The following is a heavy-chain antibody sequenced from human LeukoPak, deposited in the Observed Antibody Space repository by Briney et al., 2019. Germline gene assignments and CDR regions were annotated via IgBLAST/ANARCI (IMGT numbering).Heavy chain of an antibody. CDR3: ARVSSAAAVDY. D-gene: IGHD6-13*01. CDR2: MYYSGST. CDR1: GGSFSGYY. V-gene: IGHV4-34*01. Sequence: TLSLTCAVYGGSFSGYYWGWVRQPPGKGLEWIGSMYYSGSTYYNPSLKSRVTISVDTSKNQFSLKLSSVTAADTAVYYCARVSSAAAVDYWGQGTLVTVSS. J-gene: IGHJ4*02.